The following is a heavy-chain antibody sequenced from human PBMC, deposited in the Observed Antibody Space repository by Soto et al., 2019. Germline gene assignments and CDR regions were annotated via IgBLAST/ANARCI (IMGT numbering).Heavy chain of an antibody. Sequence: GGFLRLSCAASGVTFVDYAMHWVRQAPGKGLEWVSGISWNSGSIGYADSVKGRFTISRDNAKNSLYLQMNSLRAEDTALYYCAKTPTSRALGVVWFDPWGQGTLVTVSS. CDR2: ISWNSGSI. V-gene: IGHV3-9*01. D-gene: IGHD3-16*01. J-gene: IGHJ5*02. CDR1: GVTFVDYA. CDR3: AKTPTSRALGVVWFDP.